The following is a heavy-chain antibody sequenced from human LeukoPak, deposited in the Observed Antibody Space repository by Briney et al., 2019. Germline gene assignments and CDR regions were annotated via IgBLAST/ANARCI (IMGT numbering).Heavy chain of an antibody. Sequence: SETLSLTCTVSGGSISSYYWSWIRQPPGKGLEWIGSMYYSGITYYNSSLKSRVTISVDTSKNQFSLKLSSVTAADTAVYYCARDKRVAVAGTYIYYYYMDVWGNGTTVTISS. V-gene: IGHV4-59*12. CDR3: ARDKRVAVAGTYIYYYYMDV. J-gene: IGHJ6*03. CDR2: MYYSGIT. D-gene: IGHD6-19*01. CDR1: GGSISSYY.